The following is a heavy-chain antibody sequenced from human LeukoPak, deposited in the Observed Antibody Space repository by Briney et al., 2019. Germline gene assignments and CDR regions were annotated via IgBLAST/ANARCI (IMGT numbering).Heavy chain of an antibody. CDR1: GFTFSSYA. CDR3: ARDLLEMATMGYYFDY. V-gene: IGHV3-30-3*01. D-gene: IGHD5-24*01. J-gene: IGHJ4*02. Sequence: GRSLRLSCAASGFTFSSYAMHWVRQAPGKGLEWVAVISYDGSNKYYADSVKGRFTISRDNSKNTLYLQMNSLRAEDTAVYYCARDLLEMATMGYYFDYWGQGTLVTVSS. CDR2: ISYDGSNK.